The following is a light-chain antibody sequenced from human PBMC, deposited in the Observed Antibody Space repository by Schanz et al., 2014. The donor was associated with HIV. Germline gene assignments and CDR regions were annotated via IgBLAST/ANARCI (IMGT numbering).Light chain of an antibody. CDR3: SSYTAKNTVL. CDR1: SSDVGKYNY. CDR2: EVT. V-gene: IGLV2-8*01. Sequence: QSALTQPPSAPGSPGQSVTISCTGTSSDVGKYNYVSWYKQHPGKAPQLIIYEVTKRPSGVPDRFSGSKSGNTASLTVSGLQAEDEADYYCSSYTAKNTVLFGGGTKLTVL. J-gene: IGLJ3*02.